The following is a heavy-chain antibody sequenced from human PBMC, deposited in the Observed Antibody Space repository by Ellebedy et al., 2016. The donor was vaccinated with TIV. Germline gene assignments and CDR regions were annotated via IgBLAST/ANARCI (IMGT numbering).Heavy chain of an antibody. V-gene: IGHV4-39*07. J-gene: IGHJ4*02. D-gene: IGHD3-10*01. Sequence: SETLSLTCTVSGGSMSRSSYYWGWIRQPPGKGLEWIGTIYYNGSTNYKPSLKSRVTMSVDTSKNQFSLRLNSVTAADTAVYYCARVNWFGELGGYLDSWGQGTLVTVSS. CDR1: GGSMSRSSYY. CDR2: IYYNGST. CDR3: ARVNWFGELGGYLDS.